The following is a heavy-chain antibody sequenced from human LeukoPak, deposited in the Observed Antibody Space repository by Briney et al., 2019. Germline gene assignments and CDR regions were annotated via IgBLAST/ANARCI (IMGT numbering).Heavy chain of an antibody. Sequence: GGSLRLSCAASGFTFSSYAMHWVRQAPGKGLECVSAISSNGGSTYYANSVKGRFTISRDNSKNTLYLQMGSLRAEDMAVYYCARAITGTTTAWFDPWGQGTLVTVSS. D-gene: IGHD1-7*01. CDR2: ISSNGGST. CDR1: GFTFSSYA. V-gene: IGHV3-64*01. J-gene: IGHJ5*02. CDR3: ARAITGTTTAWFDP.